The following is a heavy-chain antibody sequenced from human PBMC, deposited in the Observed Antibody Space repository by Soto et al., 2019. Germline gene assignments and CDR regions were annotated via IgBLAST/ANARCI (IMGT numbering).Heavy chain of an antibody. CDR2: SYSGGST. D-gene: IGHD6-19*01. CDR1: GFTVSSNY. V-gene: IGHV3-66*01. J-gene: IGHJ4*02. CDR3: IAVAAAIN. Sequence: PGGSLRLSCAASGFTVSSNYMTWVRQAPGKGLEWVSLSYSGGSTYYADSVKGRFTISRDNSKNTLYLQMDSLRAEDTAVYYCIAVAAAINWGQGTLVTVSS.